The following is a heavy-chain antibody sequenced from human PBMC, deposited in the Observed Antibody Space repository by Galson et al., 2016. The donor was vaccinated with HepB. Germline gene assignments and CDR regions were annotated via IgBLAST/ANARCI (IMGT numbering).Heavy chain of an antibody. CDR2: TYYRSKWFN. D-gene: IGHD1-1*01. CDR1: GDSVSSNSAA. CDR3: ARGTRAFFDY. J-gene: IGHJ4*02. Sequence: CAISGDSVSSNSAAWNWIRQSPSRGLEWLGRTYYRSKWFNNDAVSVKSRITINPDTSKNQFSLQLNSVTPEDTAVYYCARGTRAFFDYCGQGTLVTVSS. V-gene: IGHV6-1*01.